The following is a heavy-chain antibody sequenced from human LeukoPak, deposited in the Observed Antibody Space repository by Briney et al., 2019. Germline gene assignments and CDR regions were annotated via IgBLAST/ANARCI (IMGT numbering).Heavy chain of an antibody. D-gene: IGHD3-22*01. CDR1: GFTFDDYA. J-gene: IGHJ4*02. V-gene: IGHV3-43*02. CDR2: ISGNGGST. CDR3: AKAHYYDSSGYSNYFDY. Sequence: GGSLRLSCAASGFTFDDYAMHWVRQAPGKGLEWVSLISGNGGSTYYADSVKGRFTISRDNSKNSLYLQMNSLRTEDTALYYCAKAHYYDSSGYSNYFDYWGQGTLVTVSS.